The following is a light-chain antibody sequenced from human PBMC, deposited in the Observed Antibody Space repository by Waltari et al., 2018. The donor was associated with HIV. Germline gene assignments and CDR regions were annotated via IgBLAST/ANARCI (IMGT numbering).Light chain of an antibody. V-gene: IGKV3-15*01. CDR1: QSVTSN. CDR2: GAS. CDR3: QQYNNWPPT. Sequence: EIVMTQSPATLSLSPGERATLSCRASQSVTSNLAWYQQKPGQAPRLLIYGASTRATGIPARFSGSGSGTEFILTIRSLQSEDFAVYYCQQYNNWPPTFGQGTKVEIK. J-gene: IGKJ1*01.